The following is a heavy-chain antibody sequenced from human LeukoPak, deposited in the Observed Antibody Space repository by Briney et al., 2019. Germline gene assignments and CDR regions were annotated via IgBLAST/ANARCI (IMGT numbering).Heavy chain of an antibody. D-gene: IGHD3-10*02. V-gene: IGHV3-48*03. Sequence: GGSLRLSCAASGFTFSSYEMNWVRQAPGKGLEWVSYISSGSTIYYADSVKGRFTISRDNAKNSLYLQMNSLRAEDTAVYYCAELGITMIGGVWGKGTTVTISS. CDR2: ISSGSTI. CDR3: AELGITMIGGV. J-gene: IGHJ6*04. CDR1: GFTFSSYE.